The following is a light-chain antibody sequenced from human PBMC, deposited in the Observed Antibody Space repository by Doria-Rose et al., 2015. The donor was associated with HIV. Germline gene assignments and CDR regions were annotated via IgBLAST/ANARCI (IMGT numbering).Light chain of an antibody. V-gene: IGKV3-20*01. Sequence: TQSPGTLSLSPGDRATLSCRASQRVKSSYLAWYQQKPGQAPRLLIYDASTRATGIPDRFSGSGSGTGFTLTISRLEPEDVAVYYCQQYGTSRGTFGQGTRLEIK. CDR1: QRVKSSY. CDR2: DAS. J-gene: IGKJ5*01. CDR3: QQYGTSRGT.